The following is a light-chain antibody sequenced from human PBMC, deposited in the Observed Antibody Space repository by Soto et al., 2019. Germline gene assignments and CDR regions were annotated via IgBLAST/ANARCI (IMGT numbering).Light chain of an antibody. Sequence: QSALTQPASVSGSPGQSITISCTGTSSDVGSYNYVSWYQQYPGKGPKLMIYDVSNRPSGVSNRFSGSKSGNTASLTISGLQAEDEADCYCSSYTSSNTLEFGGGTKLTVL. V-gene: IGLV2-14*03. CDR1: SSDVGSYNY. J-gene: IGLJ2*01. CDR3: SSYTSSNTLE. CDR2: DVS.